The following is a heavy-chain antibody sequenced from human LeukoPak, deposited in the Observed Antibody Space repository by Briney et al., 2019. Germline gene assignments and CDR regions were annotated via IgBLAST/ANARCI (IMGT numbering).Heavy chain of an antibody. D-gene: IGHD3-10*01. CDR1: GGSISSYY. Sequence: PSETLSLTCTVSGGSISSYYWSWIRQPPGKGLEWIGYIYYSGSTNYNPSLKSRVTISVDTSKNQFSLKLSSVTAADTAVYYCARREGLWYPLPHWYFDLWGRGTLVTVSS. CDR2: IYYSGST. CDR3: ARREGLWYPLPHWYFDL. V-gene: IGHV4-59*08. J-gene: IGHJ2*01.